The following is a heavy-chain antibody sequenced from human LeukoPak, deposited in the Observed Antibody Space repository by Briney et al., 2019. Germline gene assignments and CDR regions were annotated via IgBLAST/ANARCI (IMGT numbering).Heavy chain of an antibody. CDR2: MYLSGTT. Sequence: SGTLSLTCTVSGDSINSLDLWSWVRQPPGKGLEWIGEMYLSGTTHSNPSVKSRVTISIDKSKNQFFLNLSSVTAADTAVYYCAGLVGRYSSGLYYYYFDYWGQGSLVTVSS. D-gene: IGHD3-22*01. J-gene: IGHJ4*02. V-gene: IGHV4-4*02. CDR3: AGLVGRYSSGLYYYYFDY. CDR1: GDSINSLDL.